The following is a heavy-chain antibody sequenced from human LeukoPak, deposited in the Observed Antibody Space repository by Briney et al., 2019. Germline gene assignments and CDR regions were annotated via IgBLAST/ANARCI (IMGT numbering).Heavy chain of an antibody. Sequence: SETLSLTCTVSGASISSGDYFWTWIRQPPGKGLEWIGYIFDSGRTDFNPSLKSRVTISVDRPKNQFSLRLSSVTAADTAVYYCAREVGDYDFWSGQDLAFDIWGQGTMVTVSS. D-gene: IGHD3-3*01. V-gene: IGHV4-30-2*01. CDR3: AREVGDYDFWSGQDLAFDI. CDR2: IFDSGRT. CDR1: GASISSGDYF. J-gene: IGHJ3*02.